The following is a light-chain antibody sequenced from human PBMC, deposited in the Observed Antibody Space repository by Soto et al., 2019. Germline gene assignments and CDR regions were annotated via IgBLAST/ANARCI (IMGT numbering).Light chain of an antibody. CDR1: QGISTY. V-gene: IGKV1-39*01. CDR3: QQSNSITWT. Sequence: IPMTQSPSSLSASVGCRGTVTCRASQGISTYLNWYQQKPGKAPKVLIYAASSLQSGVPSRFSGSGSETDFTLTISSLQPEDFATYSCQQSNSITWTCGQGTKGDI. J-gene: IGKJ1*01. CDR2: AAS.